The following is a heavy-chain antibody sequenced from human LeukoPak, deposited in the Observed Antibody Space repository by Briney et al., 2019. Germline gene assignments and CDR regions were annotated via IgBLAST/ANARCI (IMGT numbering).Heavy chain of an antibody. CDR2: ITWNSGSL. J-gene: IGHJ4*02. D-gene: IGHD3-16*01. Sequence: HSGGSLRLSCVVSGFTFDNYAMHWVRHAPGKGLEWVSGITWNSGSLGYADSVQGRFTISRDNAKNSLYLEMNSLRAEDTAFYYCAKDRWRDDDYVWGSPDYWGQGTLVTVPS. CDR3: AKDRWRDDDYVWGSPDY. CDR1: GFTFDNYA. V-gene: IGHV3-9*01.